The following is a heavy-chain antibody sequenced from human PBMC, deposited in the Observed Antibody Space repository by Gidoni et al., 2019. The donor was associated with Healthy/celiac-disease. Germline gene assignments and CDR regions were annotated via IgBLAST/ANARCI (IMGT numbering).Heavy chain of an antibody. V-gene: IGHV3-30-3*01. CDR3: ARDGAQWVVDY. Sequence: QVQLVESGAGGVQPGRSLRLSCAASGFTFSSYAMHWVRQATGKGLEWVAVISYDGSNKYYADSVKGRFTISRDNSKNTLYLQMNSLRAEDTAVYYCARDGAQWVVDYWGQGTLVTVSS. CDR1: GFTFSSYA. CDR2: ISYDGSNK. D-gene: IGHD6-19*01. J-gene: IGHJ4*02.